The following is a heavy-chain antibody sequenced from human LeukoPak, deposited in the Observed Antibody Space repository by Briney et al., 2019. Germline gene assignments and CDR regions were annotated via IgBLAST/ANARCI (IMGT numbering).Heavy chain of an antibody. Sequence: ASVKVSCKASGYTFTSYDINWVRQATGQGLEWMGWMNPNSGNTGYAQKFQGRVTITRNTSISTAYMELSSLRSEDTAVYYCARGHVPAAIGGVWFDPWGQGTLVTVSS. J-gene: IGHJ5*02. CDR2: MNPNSGNT. D-gene: IGHD2-2*02. CDR1: GYTFTSYD. CDR3: ARGHVPAAIGGVWFDP. V-gene: IGHV1-8*03.